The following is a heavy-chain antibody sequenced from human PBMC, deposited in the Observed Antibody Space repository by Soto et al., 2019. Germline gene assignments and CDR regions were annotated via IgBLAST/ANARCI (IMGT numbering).Heavy chain of an antibody. J-gene: IGHJ6*02. CDR2: IIPIFGTA. CDR3: ARPYYDILTGYYASLSTYYYYGMDV. D-gene: IGHD3-9*01. CDR1: GGTFSSYA. V-gene: IGHV1-69*13. Sequence: GASVKVSCKASGGTFSSYAISWVRQAPGQGLEWMGGIIPIFGTANYAQKFQGRFTITADESTSTANMELSSLRSEDTAVFYCARPYYDILTGYYASLSTYYYYGMDVWGQGTTVTVSS.